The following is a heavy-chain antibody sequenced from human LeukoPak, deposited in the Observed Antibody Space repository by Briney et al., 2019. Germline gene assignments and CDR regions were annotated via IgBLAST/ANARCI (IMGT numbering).Heavy chain of an antibody. Sequence: ASVKVSCKASGYTFTSYGISWVRQAPGQGLEWMGWISASNGNTNYAQKLQGRVTMTTDTSTSTAYMELRSLRSDDTAVYYCARGGRWELPRPYAFDIWGQGTMVTVSS. J-gene: IGHJ3*02. CDR1: GYTFTSYG. CDR2: ISASNGNT. CDR3: ARGGRWELPRPYAFDI. V-gene: IGHV1-18*01. D-gene: IGHD1-26*01.